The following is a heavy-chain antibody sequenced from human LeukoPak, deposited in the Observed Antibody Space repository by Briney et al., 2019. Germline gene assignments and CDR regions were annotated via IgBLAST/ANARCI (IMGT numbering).Heavy chain of an antibody. D-gene: IGHD5-12*01. Sequence: ASVKVSCKASGGTFSSYAISWVRQAPGQGLEWMGGIIPIFGTANYAQKFQGRVTITTDESTSTAYMELSSLRSEDTAVYYCARVGVAWLPEDYWGQGTLVTVSS. J-gene: IGHJ4*02. V-gene: IGHV1-69*05. CDR1: GGTFSSYA. CDR2: IIPIFGTA. CDR3: ARVGVAWLPEDY.